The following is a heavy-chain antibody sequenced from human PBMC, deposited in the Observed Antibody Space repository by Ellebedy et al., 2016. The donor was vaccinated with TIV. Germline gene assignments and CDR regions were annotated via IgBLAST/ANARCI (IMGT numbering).Heavy chain of an antibody. CDR2: ISHSGST. V-gene: IGHV4-61*01. CDR1: GDSVGSANYY. D-gene: IGHD4-17*01. CDR3: ASSPYGDYGIGY. J-gene: IGHJ4*02. Sequence: SETLSLXXSVSGDSVGSANYYWTWIRQSPGKGLQWIAYISHSGSTKYSPSLKSRVTMLVDTSKNQFSLKLGSVTAADTAVYYCASSPYGDYGIGYWGQGTLVTVSS.